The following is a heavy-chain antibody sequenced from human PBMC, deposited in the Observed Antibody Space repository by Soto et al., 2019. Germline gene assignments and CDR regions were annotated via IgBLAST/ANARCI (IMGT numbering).Heavy chain of an antibody. J-gene: IGHJ6*02. CDR3: ARCPGIYGMDV. CDR1: GFTFSSYE. Sequence: GGSLRLSCAASGFTFSSYEMNWVRQAPGKGLEWVSYISSSGSTIYYADSVKGRFTISRDNAKNSLYLQMNSLRAEDTAVYYCARCPGIYGMDVWGQGTTVTVSS. CDR2: ISSSGSTI. V-gene: IGHV3-48*03. D-gene: IGHD2-8*02.